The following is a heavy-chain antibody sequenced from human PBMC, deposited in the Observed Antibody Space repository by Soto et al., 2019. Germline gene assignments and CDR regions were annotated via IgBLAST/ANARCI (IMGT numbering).Heavy chain of an antibody. CDR2: IYYSGST. V-gene: IGHV4-31*03. Sequence: QVQLQESGPGLVKPSQTLSLTCTVSGGSISSGGYYWSWIRQHPGKGLEWIGYIYYSGSTYYNPSLKSRVTISVDTSKNQFALKLSSVTAADTAVYYCARGGYDGVYYYYGMDVWGQGTTVTVSS. CDR3: ARGGYDGVYYYYGMDV. CDR1: GGSISSGGYY. J-gene: IGHJ6*02. D-gene: IGHD5-12*01.